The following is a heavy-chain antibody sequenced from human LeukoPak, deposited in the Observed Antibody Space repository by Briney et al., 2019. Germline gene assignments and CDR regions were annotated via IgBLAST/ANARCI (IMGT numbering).Heavy chain of an antibody. V-gene: IGHV5-51*01. J-gene: IGHJ5*02. CDR3: ARAPAATINWFDP. CDR2: IYPGDSDT. Sequence: GESLEISCKGSGYSFTSYWIGWVRQMPGKGLEWMGIIYPGDSDTRYSPSFQGQVTISADKSISTAYLQWSSLKASDTAMYYCARAPAATINWFDPWGQGTLVTVSS. CDR1: GYSFTSYW. D-gene: IGHD2-2*01.